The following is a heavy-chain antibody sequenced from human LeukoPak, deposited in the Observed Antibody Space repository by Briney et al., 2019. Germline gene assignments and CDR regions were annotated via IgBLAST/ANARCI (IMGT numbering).Heavy chain of an antibody. D-gene: IGHD2-15*01. V-gene: IGHV4-39*07. J-gene: IGHJ3*02. Sequence: GSLRLSCAASGFTFSSYSMNWVRQPPGKGLEWIGSIYYSGSTYYNPSLKSRVTISVDTSKNQFSLKLSSVTAADTAVYYCARDQEDIVVVVAAAFDIWGQGTMVTVSS. CDR2: IYYSGST. CDR1: GFTFSSYS. CDR3: ARDQEDIVVVVAAAFDI.